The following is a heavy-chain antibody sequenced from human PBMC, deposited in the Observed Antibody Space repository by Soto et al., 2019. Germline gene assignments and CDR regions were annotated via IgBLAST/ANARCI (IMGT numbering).Heavy chain of an antibody. CDR1: GYTFTSYG. J-gene: IGHJ6*02. Sequence: GASGKVSGSASGYTFTSYGISWVRQAPGQGLEWMGWISAYNGNTNYAQKLQGRVTMTTDTSTSTAYMELRSLRSDDTAVYYCARVGSSGWYSYYGMDVWGQGTTVTVSS. V-gene: IGHV1-18*04. D-gene: IGHD6-19*01. CDR2: ISAYNGNT. CDR3: ARVGSSGWYSYYGMDV.